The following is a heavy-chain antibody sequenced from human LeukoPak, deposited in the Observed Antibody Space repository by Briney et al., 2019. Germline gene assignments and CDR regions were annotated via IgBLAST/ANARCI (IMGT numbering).Heavy chain of an antibody. Sequence: GGSLRLSCAASGFTFSSYAMSWVRQAPGKGLEWVSAISGSGGSTYYADSVKGRFTISRDNSKNTLYLQMNSLRAEDTAVYYCAKAKLLWFGESQYYFDYWGQGTLVTVPS. CDR1: GFTFSSYA. J-gene: IGHJ4*02. CDR3: AKAKLLWFGESQYYFDY. CDR2: ISGSGGST. V-gene: IGHV3-23*01. D-gene: IGHD3-10*01.